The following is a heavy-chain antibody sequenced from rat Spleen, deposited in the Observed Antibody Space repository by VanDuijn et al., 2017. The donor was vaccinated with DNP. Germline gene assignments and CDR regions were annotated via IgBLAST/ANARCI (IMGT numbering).Heavy chain of an antibody. V-gene: IGHV2-43*01. CDR3: ARSDNIGTTGWFAY. D-gene: IGHD1-5*01. CDR2: VWISGTT. Sequence: QVQLKESGPGLLQPSQTLSLACTVSGFSLTDYHVHWVRQPSGKGLEWMGVVWISGTTHYSSIFKSRLSISRDTSTSQVFLKLNSLQTEDTAMYFCARSDNIGTTGWFAYWGQGTLVTVSS. J-gene: IGHJ3*01. CDR1: GFSLTDYH.